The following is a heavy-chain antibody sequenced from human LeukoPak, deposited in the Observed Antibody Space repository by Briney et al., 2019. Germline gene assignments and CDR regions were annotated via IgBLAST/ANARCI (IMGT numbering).Heavy chain of an antibody. V-gene: IGHV4-59*01. CDR1: GGSISSYY. J-gene: IGHJ3*02. CDR3: ARVHSSSRTNDAFDI. D-gene: IGHD6-13*01. Sequence: SETLSLTCTVSGGSISSYYWSWIRQPPGKGLEWIGYIYYSGSTNYNPSLKSRVTISVDTSKNQFSLKLSSVTAADTAVYYCARVHSSSRTNDAFDIWGQGTMVTVSS. CDR2: IYYSGST.